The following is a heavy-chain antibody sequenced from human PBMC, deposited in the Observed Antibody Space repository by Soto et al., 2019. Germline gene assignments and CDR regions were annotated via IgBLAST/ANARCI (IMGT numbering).Heavy chain of an antibody. V-gene: IGHV4-31*03. J-gene: IGHJ5*02. Sequence: PSETLSLTCTVSGGSISSGGYYWSWIRQHPGKGLEWIGYIYYSGSTYYNPSLKSRVTISVDTSKNQFSLKLSPVTAADTAAYYCARVRARSIAAAGRGDCSYNWCGPWGQGTLVTVSS. CDR2: IYYSGST. CDR1: GGSISSGGYY. CDR3: ARVRARSIAAAGRGDCSYNWCGP. D-gene: IGHD6-13*01.